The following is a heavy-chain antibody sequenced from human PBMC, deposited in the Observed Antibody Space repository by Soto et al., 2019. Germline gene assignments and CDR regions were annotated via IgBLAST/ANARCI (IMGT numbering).Heavy chain of an antibody. CDR2: ISYDGSNK. D-gene: IGHD3-3*01. Sequence: QVQLVESGGGVVQPGRSLRLSCAASGFTFSIYGMHWVRQAPGKGLEWVAVISYDGSNKYYADSVKGRFTISRDNSKNTLNLQMNSLRGEDTAVYYCAKETVEYYFDYWVQGTLVTVSS. J-gene: IGHJ4*02. V-gene: IGHV3-30*18. CDR1: GFTFSIYG. CDR3: AKETVEYYFDY.